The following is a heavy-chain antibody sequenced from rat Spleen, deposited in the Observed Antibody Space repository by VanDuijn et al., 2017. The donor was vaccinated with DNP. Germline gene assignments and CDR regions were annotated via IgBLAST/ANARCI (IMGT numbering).Heavy chain of an antibody. J-gene: IGHJ3*01. Sequence: EVRLQESGPGLVKPSQSLSLTCSVTGYSITSNYWAWIRKFPGNKLEWMGYINSAGSTNYNPSLKSRISITRDTSKNQFFLQVNSVTTEDTATYYCARWDHYIGFAYWGQGTLVTVSS. V-gene: IGHV3-3*01. D-gene: IGHD1-1*01. CDR1: GYSITSNY. CDR2: INSAGST. CDR3: ARWDHYIGFAY.